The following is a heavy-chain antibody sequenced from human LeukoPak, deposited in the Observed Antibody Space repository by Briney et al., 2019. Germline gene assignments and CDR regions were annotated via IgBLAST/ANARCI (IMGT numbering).Heavy chain of an antibody. Sequence: ASVKVSCKASGYTFTGYYIHWVRQAPGQGLEWMGRINPKSGGANHEQTFQGRVTMTRDTSTSTAYMELSRVTSDDTAVYYCARYKYHFDCWGQGTLVTVSS. CDR2: INPKSGGA. V-gene: IGHV1-2*06. CDR3: ARYKYHFDC. J-gene: IGHJ4*02. D-gene: IGHD1-14*01. CDR1: GYTFTGYY.